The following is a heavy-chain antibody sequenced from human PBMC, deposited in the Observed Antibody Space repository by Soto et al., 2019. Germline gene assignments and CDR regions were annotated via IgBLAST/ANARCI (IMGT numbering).Heavy chain of an antibody. J-gene: IGHJ4*02. Sequence: SETLSLTCNVSGDSIKTHYWSWIRQPPGKGLEWIGYIYYSGSTLYNPSLKRRVTISVDTAKNQFSLRLNSLTAADTAVYYCASGWMAAFDNWGQGTLVTVSS. CDR2: IYYSGST. V-gene: IGHV4-59*11. CDR3: ASGWMAAFDN. CDR1: GDSIKTHY. D-gene: IGHD2-2*03.